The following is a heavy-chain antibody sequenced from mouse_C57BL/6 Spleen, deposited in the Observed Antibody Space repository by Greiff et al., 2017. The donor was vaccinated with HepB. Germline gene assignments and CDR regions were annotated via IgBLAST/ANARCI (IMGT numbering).Heavy chain of an antibody. CDR3: ARKGDYSTAWFAY. D-gene: IGHD2-5*01. Sequence: EVQLQESGPGLVKPSQSLSLTCSVTGYSITSGYYWNWIRQFPGNKLEWMGYISYDGSNNYNPSLKNRISITRDTSKNQFFLKLNSVTTEDTATYYCARKGDYSTAWFAYWGQGTLVTVSA. V-gene: IGHV3-6*01. CDR1: GYSITSGYY. J-gene: IGHJ3*01. CDR2: ISYDGSN.